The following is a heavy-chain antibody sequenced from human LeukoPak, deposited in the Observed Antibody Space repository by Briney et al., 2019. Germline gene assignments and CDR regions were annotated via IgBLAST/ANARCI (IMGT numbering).Heavy chain of an antibody. D-gene: IGHD3-3*01. Sequence: PSETLSLTCAVYGGSFSGYYWSWIRQPPGKGLEWIGEINHSGSTNYNPSLKSRVTISVDTSKNQFSLKLSSVTAADTAVYYCARKGTYYDFWSGYGTFDYWAREPWSPSPQ. CDR2: INHSGST. J-gene: IGHJ4*02. CDR1: GGSFSGYY. CDR3: ARKGTYYDFWSGYGTFDY. V-gene: IGHV4-34*01.